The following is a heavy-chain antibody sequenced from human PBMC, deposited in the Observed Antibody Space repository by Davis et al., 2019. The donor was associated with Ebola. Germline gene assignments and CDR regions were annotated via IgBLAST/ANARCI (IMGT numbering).Heavy chain of an antibody. Sequence: PSETLSLTCTVSGYSISSGYYWGWIRQPPGKGLEWIGSIYHSGSTYYNPSLKSRVTISVDTSKNQFSLKLSSVTAADTAVYYCARVVIAAAGTGEFDYWGQGTLVTVSS. V-gene: IGHV4-38-2*02. CDR3: ARVVIAAAGTGEFDY. D-gene: IGHD6-13*01. CDR2: IYHSGST. CDR1: GYSISSGYY. J-gene: IGHJ4*02.